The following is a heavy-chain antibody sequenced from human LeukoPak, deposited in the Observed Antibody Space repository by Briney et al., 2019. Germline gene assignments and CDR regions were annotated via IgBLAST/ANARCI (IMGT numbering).Heavy chain of an antibody. V-gene: IGHV3-13*01. CDR2: IGTAGGT. J-gene: IGHJ3*02. CDR3: ARGYCSGGSCYGDDAFDI. Sequence: GGSLRLSCAASGFTFSSYDMHWVRQATGKGLEWVSAIGTAGGTYYPGSVKGRFTISRENAKNSLYLQMNSLRAGDTAVYYCARGYCSGGSCYGDDAFDIWGQGTMVTVSS. CDR1: GFTFSSYD. D-gene: IGHD2-15*01.